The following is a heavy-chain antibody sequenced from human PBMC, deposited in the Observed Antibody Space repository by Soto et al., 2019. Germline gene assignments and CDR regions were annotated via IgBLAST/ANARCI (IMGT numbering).Heavy chain of an antibody. CDR2: ISGGGETT. D-gene: IGHD3-10*01. Sequence: EVQLLESGGGLVQPGGSLRLSCAASGFTFSSYAMWWVRQAPGKGLECVSAISGGGETTYYADSVKGRFTISRDNSKNTLYLQMNSLRAEDTAVYYCAFNSGWGSYYFDYWGQGTLVTVSS. CDR3: AFNSGWGSYYFDY. CDR1: GFTFSSYA. J-gene: IGHJ4*02. V-gene: IGHV3-23*01.